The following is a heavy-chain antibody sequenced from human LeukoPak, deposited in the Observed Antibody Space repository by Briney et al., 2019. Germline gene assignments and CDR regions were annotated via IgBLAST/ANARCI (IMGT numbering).Heavy chain of an antibody. CDR3: ARDQGGQGPEDY. CDR1: GYTFTSYY. V-gene: IGHV1-46*01. CDR2: INPSGGST. J-gene: IGHJ4*02. Sequence: ASVKVSCKASGYTFTSYYMHWVRQAPGQGLEWMGIINPSGGSTSYAQKFQGRVTMTRDTSTSTAYMELRSLRSDDTAVYYCARDQGGQGPEDYWGQGTLVTVSS.